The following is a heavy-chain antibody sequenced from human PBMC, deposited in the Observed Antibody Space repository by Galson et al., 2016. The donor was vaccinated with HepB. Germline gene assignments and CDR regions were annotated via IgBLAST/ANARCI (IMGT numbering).Heavy chain of an antibody. CDR3: AIFYFDSGSYYNPDY. Sequence: QSGAEVKKPGESLRISCQGSTVNFIRYWISWVRQMPGKGLEWMGRIDPSDSYTKYSPSFQGHVTFSLDKSISTAYLQWSVLKASDTAMYYCAIFYFDSGSYYNPDYWGQGTLVTVSS. D-gene: IGHD3-10*01. J-gene: IGHJ4*02. V-gene: IGHV5-10-1*01. CDR2: IDPSDSYT. CDR1: TVNFIRYW.